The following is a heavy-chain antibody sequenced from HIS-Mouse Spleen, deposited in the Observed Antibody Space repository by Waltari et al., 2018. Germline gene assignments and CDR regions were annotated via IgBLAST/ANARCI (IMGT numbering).Heavy chain of an antibody. CDR1: GGSISSSSYY. Sequence: QLQLQESGPGLVKPSETLSLTCTVSGGSISSSSYYWGWIRQPPGKGLEWIGGIYYSGSTYDNPSLKIRVTISVETSKNQFSLKLSSVTAADTAVYYCAREIPYSSSWYDWYFDLWGRGTLVTVSS. CDR3: AREIPYSSSWYDWYFDL. D-gene: IGHD6-13*01. J-gene: IGHJ2*01. V-gene: IGHV4-39*07. CDR2: IYYSGST.